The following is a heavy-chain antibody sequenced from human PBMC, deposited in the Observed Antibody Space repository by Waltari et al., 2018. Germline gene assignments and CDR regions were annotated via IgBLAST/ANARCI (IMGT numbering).Heavy chain of an antibody. V-gene: IGHV3-66*02. CDR3: ARKYSSGWDQPIGAFDI. J-gene: IGHJ4*02. CDR2: MYRGGST. Sequence: EVQLVESGGGLVQPGRSLRLSCAASEFTVSDNYMNWVSQAPGKGLEWVSVMYRGGSTYYADSVKGRFTISRDSSKNKVFLQMNTLRPEDTAVYFCARKYSSGWDQPIGAFDIWGQGTLVTVSS. D-gene: IGHD6-19*01. CDR1: EFTVSDNY.